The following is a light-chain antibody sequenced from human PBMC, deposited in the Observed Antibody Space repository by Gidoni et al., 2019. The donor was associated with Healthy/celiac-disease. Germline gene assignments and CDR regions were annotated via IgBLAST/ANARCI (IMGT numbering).Light chain of an antibody. CDR2: LGS. J-gene: IGKJ1*01. CDR1: QSLLHSNGYNY. CDR3: MQTLQTWT. Sequence: DVVMTQSPLSLPVTPGEPASISCRSSQSLLHSNGYNYLDWDLQKPGQSPQLLIYLGSNRASGVPDRFSGSGSDTDFTLQISRVEAEDVGVYYCMQTLQTWTFGQGTKVEIK. V-gene: IGKV2-28*01.